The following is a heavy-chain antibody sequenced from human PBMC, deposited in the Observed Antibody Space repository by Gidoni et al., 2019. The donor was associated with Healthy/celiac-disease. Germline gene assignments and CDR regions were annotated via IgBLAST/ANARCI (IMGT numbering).Heavy chain of an antibody. CDR3: AKDTSFDPYNWNPRASYGMDV. D-gene: IGHD1-20*01. Sequence: EVQLLESGGGLVQPGGSLSLSCAASGFTFSSYAMSWVRQAPGKGLEWVSAISGSGGSKYYADSVKGRFTISRENSKNTLYLQMNSLRAEDTAVYYCAKDTSFDPYNWNPRASYGMDVWGQGTTVTVSS. J-gene: IGHJ6*02. CDR2: ISGSGGSK. V-gene: IGHV3-23*01. CDR1: GFTFSSYA.